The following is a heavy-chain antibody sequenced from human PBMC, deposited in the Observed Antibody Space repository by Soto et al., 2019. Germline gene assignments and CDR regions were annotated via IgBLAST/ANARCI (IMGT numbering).Heavy chain of an antibody. CDR1: GGSSSSSD. V-gene: IGHV4-4*07. J-gene: IGHJ4*02. Sequence: SETMSLSCTVFGGSSSSSDWSWIRQPTGKGLEWIGRIDASGSTNYNPSLKSRVTMSVDTSKNQFALKLRSVNAADTAVYYFARACSSTSCCDVFDYWGQGTLVTVSS. D-gene: IGHD2-2*01. CDR3: ARACSSTSCCDVFDY. CDR2: IDASGST.